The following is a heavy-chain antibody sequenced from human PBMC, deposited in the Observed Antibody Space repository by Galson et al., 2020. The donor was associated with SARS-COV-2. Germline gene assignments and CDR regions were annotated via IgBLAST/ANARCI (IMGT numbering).Heavy chain of an antibody. CDR3: ARDGTAMVTIGCDI. CDR2: INPNSGGT. Sequence: ASVKVSCKASGYTFTGYYMHWVRQAPGQGLEWMGWINPNSGGTNYAQKFQGRVTMTRDTSISIAYMELSRLRSDDTAVYYCARDGTAMVTIGCDIWGQGTMVTVSS. CDR1: GYTFTGYY. D-gene: IGHD5-18*01. J-gene: IGHJ3*02. V-gene: IGHV1-2*02.